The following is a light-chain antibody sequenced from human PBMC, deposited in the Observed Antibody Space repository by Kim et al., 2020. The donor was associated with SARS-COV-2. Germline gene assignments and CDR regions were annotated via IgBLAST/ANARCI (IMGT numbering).Light chain of an antibody. Sequence: LSASVGDRVIITCRASQSISTWLAWYQQKPGKAPNLLIFDASSLQSGVPSRFRGSGSGTEFTLTISSLQPDDFATYYCQQYNTYSTFGGGTRVEI. CDR1: QSISTW. CDR3: QQYNTYST. V-gene: IGKV1-5*01. J-gene: IGKJ4*01. CDR2: DAS.